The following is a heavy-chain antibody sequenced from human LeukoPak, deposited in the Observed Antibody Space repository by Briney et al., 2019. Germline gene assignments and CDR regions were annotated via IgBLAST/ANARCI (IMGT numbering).Heavy chain of an antibody. CDR1: SGSITSYY. J-gene: IGHJ3*02. V-gene: IGHV4-59*08. CDR2: IYNSEST. D-gene: IGHD6-13*01. CDR3: ARRRRIAGVGTDALDI. Sequence: PSETLSLTCTVSSGSITSYYWTWIRQPPGKGLEWIGYIYNSESTNYNPSLKSRVTITVDTSKNQFSLKLTSVTAADTAMYYCARRRRIAGVGTDALDIWGQGTMVTVSS.